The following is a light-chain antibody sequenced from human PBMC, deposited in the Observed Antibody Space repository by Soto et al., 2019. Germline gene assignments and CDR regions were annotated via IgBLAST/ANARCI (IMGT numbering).Light chain of an antibody. CDR1: QDVTRY. V-gene: IGKV1-39*01. J-gene: IGKJ1*01. CDR2: AAS. CDR3: QQTYSPLMA. Sequence: DIQMTQSPSSLSASVGNRVTVTCRASQDVTRYLNWYQQKPGKAPELLIYAASTLQSGVPSRFSGSGSGKDLTLSISSLQPEDFATYFCQQTYSPLMAVGQGTKVDIK.